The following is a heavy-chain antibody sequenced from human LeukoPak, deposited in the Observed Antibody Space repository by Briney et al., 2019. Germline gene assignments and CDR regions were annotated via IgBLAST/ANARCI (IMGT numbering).Heavy chain of an antibody. Sequence: SQTLSLTCTVSGGSISSGGYYWSWIRQHPGKSLEWIGYIYYSGSTYYNPSLKSRVTISVDTSKNQFSLKLSSVTAADTAVYYCARDHEEAAAGTNWFDPWGQGTLVTVSS. D-gene: IGHD6-13*01. J-gene: IGHJ5*02. CDR3: ARDHEEAAAGTNWFDP. CDR2: IYYSGST. V-gene: IGHV4-31*03. CDR1: GGSISSGGYY.